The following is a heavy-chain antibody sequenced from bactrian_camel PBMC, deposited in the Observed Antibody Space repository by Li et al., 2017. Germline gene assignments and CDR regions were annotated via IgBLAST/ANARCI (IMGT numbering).Heavy chain of an antibody. CDR2: LYSDGSV. D-gene: IGHD2*01. V-gene: IGHV3S55*01. J-gene: IGHJ6*01. CDR3: AADLPDIASGCGGSWGEGFGY. CDR1: GSTYGNC. Sequence: VQLVESGGGSVQAGGSLTLACEFSGSTYGNCMGWFRQAPGKEREGLAALYSDGSVKYADSVKGRFTISQDNAKNTLYPQMNNLKPEDTAMYYCAADLPDIASGCGGSWGEGFGYWGQGTQVTVS.